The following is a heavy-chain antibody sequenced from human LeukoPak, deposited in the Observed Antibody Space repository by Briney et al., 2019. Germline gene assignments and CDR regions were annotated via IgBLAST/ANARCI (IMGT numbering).Heavy chain of an antibody. D-gene: IGHD1-14*01. V-gene: IGHV3-53*05. Sequence: GGSLRLSCAASGFTVSSNYMSWVRQAPGKGLEWVSVIYSGGSTYYADSVKGRFTISRDNSKNTLYLQMNSLRAEDTAVYYCARDSRGPEGGFDPWGQGTLVTVSS. CDR1: GFTVSSNY. CDR3: ARDSRGPEGGFDP. J-gene: IGHJ5*02. CDR2: IYSGGST.